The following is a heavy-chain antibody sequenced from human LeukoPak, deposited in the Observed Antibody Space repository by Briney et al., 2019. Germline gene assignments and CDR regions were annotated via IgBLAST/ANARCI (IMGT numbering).Heavy chain of an antibody. CDR2: IKTDGSSI. V-gene: IGHV3-74*01. Sequence: GGSLRLSCAASGFTLRSYWMHWVRQAPGKGLVWVSRIKTDGSSITNADSVKGRFTISRENAKNTLYLQMNILRGEDTAVYYCTRGQYSYGPFDYWGQGTLVTVSS. J-gene: IGHJ4*02. CDR3: TRGQYSYGPFDY. D-gene: IGHD5-18*01. CDR1: GFTLRSYW.